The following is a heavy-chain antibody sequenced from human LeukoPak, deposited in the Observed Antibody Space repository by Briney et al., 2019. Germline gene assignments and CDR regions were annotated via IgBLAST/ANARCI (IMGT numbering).Heavy chain of an antibody. CDR3: ARVGSSSWYEPDY. V-gene: IGHV4-34*01. CDR2: INHSGST. Sequence: SETLSLTCAVYGGSFSGYYWSWIRQPPGKGLEWMGEINHSGSTNYNPSLKSRVTISVDTSKNQFSLKLSSVTAADTAVYYCARVGSSSWYEPDYWGQGTLVTVSS. J-gene: IGHJ4*02. CDR1: GGSFSGYY. D-gene: IGHD6-13*01.